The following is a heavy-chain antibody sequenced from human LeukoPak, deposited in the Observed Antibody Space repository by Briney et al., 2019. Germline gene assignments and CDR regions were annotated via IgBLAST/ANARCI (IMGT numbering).Heavy chain of an antibody. Sequence: GGSLRLSCAASGFTFSSYAMHWVRQAPGKGLEYVSAISSNGGSTYYANSVKGRFTISRDNSKNTLYLQTGSLRAEDMAVYYCARYILTGYYLDYWGQGTLVTVSS. CDR2: ISSNGGST. CDR3: ARYILTGYYLDY. J-gene: IGHJ4*02. V-gene: IGHV3-64*01. CDR1: GFTFSSYA. D-gene: IGHD3-9*01.